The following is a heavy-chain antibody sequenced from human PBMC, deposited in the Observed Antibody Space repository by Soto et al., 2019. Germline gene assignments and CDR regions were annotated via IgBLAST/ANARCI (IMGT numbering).Heavy chain of an antibody. D-gene: IGHD3-3*01. Sequence: SVKVSCKASGCTCSSYAISWVRQAPGQGLEWMGGIIPIFGTANYAQKFQGRVTITADESTSTAYMELSSLRSEDTAVYYCASKFYDFWSGYYFNREYSDYGMDVSGKGTTVTVSS. CDR2: IIPIFGTA. J-gene: IGHJ6*04. V-gene: IGHV1-69*13. CDR3: ASKFYDFWSGYYFNREYSDYGMDV. CDR1: GCTCSSYA.